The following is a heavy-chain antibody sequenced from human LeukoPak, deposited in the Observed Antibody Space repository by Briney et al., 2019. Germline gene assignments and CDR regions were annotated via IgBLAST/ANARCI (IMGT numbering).Heavy chain of an antibody. D-gene: IGHD3-10*01. J-gene: IGHJ4*02. CDR2: INHSGST. CDR3: ASFSYGSGSHNDY. V-gene: IGHV4-34*01. CDR1: GGSFSGYY. Sequence: SETLSLXCAVYGGSFSGYYWSWIRQPPGKGLEWIGEINHSGSTNYNPSLKSRVTISVDTSKNQFSLKLSSVTAADTAVYYCASFSYGSGSHNDYWGQGTLVTVSS.